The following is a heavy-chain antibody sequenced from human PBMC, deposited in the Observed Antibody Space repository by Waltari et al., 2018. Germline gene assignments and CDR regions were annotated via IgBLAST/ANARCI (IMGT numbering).Heavy chain of an antibody. J-gene: IGHJ4*02. CDR3: ARDKDSSGYYPN. CDR1: GGSISSGGYY. D-gene: IGHD3-22*01. CDR2: IYYSGST. Sequence: QVQLQESGPGLVKPSQTLSLTCTVSGGSISSGGYYWSWIRQHPGKGLEWIGYIYYSGSTYDNPSLKSRVTISVDTSKNQFSLKLSSVTAADTAVYYCARDKDSSGYYPNWGQGTLVTVSS. V-gene: IGHV4-31*03.